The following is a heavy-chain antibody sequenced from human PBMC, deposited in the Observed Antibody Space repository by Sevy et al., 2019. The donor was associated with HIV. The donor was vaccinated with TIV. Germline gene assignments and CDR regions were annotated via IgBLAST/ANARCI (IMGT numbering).Heavy chain of an antibody. CDR3: ARLGVDIVVVPADVNYFDY. D-gene: IGHD2-2*01. CDR1: GGSISSSSYY. Sequence: SETLSLTCTVSGGSISSSSYYWGWIRQPPGKGLEWIGSIYYSGSTYYNPSLKSRVTISVDTSKNQFSLKLSSVTAADTAVYYCARLGVDIVVVPADVNYFDYWGQGTLVTVSS. V-gene: IGHV4-39*01. J-gene: IGHJ4*02. CDR2: IYYSGST.